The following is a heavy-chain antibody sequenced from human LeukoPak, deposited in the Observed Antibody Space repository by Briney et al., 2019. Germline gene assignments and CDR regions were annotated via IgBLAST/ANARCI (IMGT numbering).Heavy chain of an antibody. Sequence: ASVKVSCKASGGTFSSYAIGWVRQAPGQGLEWMGGIIPIFGTANYAQKFQGRVTITTDESTSTAYMELSSLRSEDTAVYYCARDRGIAAAVDLFDYWGQGTLVTVSS. J-gene: IGHJ4*02. V-gene: IGHV1-69*05. CDR1: GGTFSSYA. D-gene: IGHD6-13*01. CDR3: ARDRGIAAAVDLFDY. CDR2: IIPIFGTA.